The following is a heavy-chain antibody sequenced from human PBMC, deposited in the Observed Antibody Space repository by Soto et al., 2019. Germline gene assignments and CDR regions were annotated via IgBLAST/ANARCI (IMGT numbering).Heavy chain of an antibody. CDR1: GFTFTRYS. J-gene: IGHJ4*02. CDR2: ISSTTNYI. Sequence: GGSLRLSCSASGFTFTRYSMNWVRQAPGKGLEWVSSISSTTNYIYYGDSMKGRFTISRDNAKNSLYLEMNSLRAEDTAVYYCARESEDLTSNFDYWGQGTLVTVSS. V-gene: IGHV3-21*06. CDR3: ARESEDLTSNFDY.